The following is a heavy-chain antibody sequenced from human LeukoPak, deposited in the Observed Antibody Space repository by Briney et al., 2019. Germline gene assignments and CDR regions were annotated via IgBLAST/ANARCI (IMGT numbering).Heavy chain of an antibody. CDR2: ISYGGNT. D-gene: IGHD5-12*01. V-gene: IGHV4-31*11. Sequence: PSQTLSLTCAVSGDSISSGGYWWSWIRQHPGKGPEWIGYISYGGNTYYNPSLKSRVAISADTPKNQFSLKLSSTAAADTAVYYCARAPVATPSEFDYWGQGTLVTVSS. CDR1: GDSISSGGYW. J-gene: IGHJ4*02. CDR3: ARAPVATPSEFDY.